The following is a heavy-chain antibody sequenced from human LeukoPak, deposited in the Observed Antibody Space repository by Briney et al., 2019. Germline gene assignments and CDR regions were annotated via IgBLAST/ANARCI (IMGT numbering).Heavy chain of an antibody. V-gene: IGHV1-2*06. D-gene: IGHD2-2*01. J-gene: IGHJ3*02. CDR3: ARGYHRAMDAFDI. CDR2: INPNSGGT. CDR1: GYTFTGYY. Sequence: ASVKVSCKASGYTFTGYYMHWVRQAPGQGLEWMGRINPNSGGTNYAQKFQGRVTMTRDTSISTAYMELSRLRSDDTAVYYCARGYHRAMDAFDIWGQGTMVTVSS.